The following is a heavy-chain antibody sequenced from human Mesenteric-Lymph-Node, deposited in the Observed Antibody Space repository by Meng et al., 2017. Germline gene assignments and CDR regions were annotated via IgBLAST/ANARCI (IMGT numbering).Heavy chain of an antibody. Sequence: ASVKVSCKASGYTFTSYDINWVRQATGQGLEWMGWMNPNSGNTGYAQKFQGRVTMTRNTSISTAYMELSSLRSEDTAVYYCAKDRKAHGEVTTLCDYWGQGTLVTVSS. J-gene: IGHJ4*02. CDR1: GYTFTSYD. D-gene: IGHD4-17*01. CDR2: MNPNSGNT. CDR3: AKDRKAHGEVTTLCDY. V-gene: IGHV1-8*01.